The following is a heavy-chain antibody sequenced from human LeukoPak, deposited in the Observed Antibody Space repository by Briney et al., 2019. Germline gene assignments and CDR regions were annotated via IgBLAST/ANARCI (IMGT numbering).Heavy chain of an antibody. Sequence: GGSLRLSCAASGFTFSSYAMHWVRQAPGKGLEWVAVISYDGSNKYYADSVKGRFTISRDNSKNTLYLQMNSLRAEDTAVYYCARVHSPTRDILTGYHDYWGQGTLVTVSS. CDR3: ARVHSPTRDILTGYHDY. CDR1: GFTFSSYA. J-gene: IGHJ4*02. D-gene: IGHD3-9*01. CDR2: ISYDGSNK. V-gene: IGHV3-30-3*01.